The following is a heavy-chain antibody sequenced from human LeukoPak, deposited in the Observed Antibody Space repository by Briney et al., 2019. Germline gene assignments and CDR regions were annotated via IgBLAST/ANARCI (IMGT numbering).Heavy chain of an antibody. Sequence: KTSETLSLTCAVYGGSFSGYYWSWIRQPPGKGLEWIGEIDHSGRTNSNPSLKSRVTISVDMSKNQFSLRLSSVTAADTAVYYCARKSIAVAGRKPYDYWDQGTLVTVFS. V-gene: IGHV4-34*01. J-gene: IGHJ4*02. CDR2: IDHSGRT. CDR3: ARKSIAVAGRKPYDY. D-gene: IGHD6-13*01. CDR1: GGSFSGYY.